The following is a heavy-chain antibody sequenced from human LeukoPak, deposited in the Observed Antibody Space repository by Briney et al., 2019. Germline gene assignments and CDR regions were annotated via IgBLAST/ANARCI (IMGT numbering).Heavy chain of an antibody. Sequence: ASETLSLTCTVSGGSISSGSYYWNWIRQPAGKEVEWIGRVYTSGSTNYNPSLKSRVTISVDTSKNQFSLKLSSVTAADTAVYYCAAERWLQLGFDYWGQGTLVTVSS. CDR1: GGSISSGSYY. CDR3: AAERWLQLGFDY. D-gene: IGHD5-24*01. CDR2: VYTSGST. V-gene: IGHV4-61*02. J-gene: IGHJ4*02.